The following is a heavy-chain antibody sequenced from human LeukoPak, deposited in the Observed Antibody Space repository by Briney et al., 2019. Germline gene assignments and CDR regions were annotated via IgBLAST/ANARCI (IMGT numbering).Heavy chain of an antibody. CDR1: GFTFSRYW. J-gene: IGHJ6*02. V-gene: IGHV3-74*01. Sequence: GGSLRLSCAGSGFTFSRYWMHWVRQAPGKGLVWVSRINTDGSSTSYADSVKGRFTISRDNAKNPLYLQMNSLRAEDTAVYYCARSHYYDSSGYYYYYYGMDVWGQGTTVTVSS. D-gene: IGHD3-22*01. CDR2: INTDGSST. CDR3: ARSHYYDSSGYYYYYYGMDV.